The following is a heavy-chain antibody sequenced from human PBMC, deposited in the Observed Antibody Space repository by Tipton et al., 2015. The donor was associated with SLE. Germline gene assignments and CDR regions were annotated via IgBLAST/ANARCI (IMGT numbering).Heavy chain of an antibody. V-gene: IGHV4-30-4*01. D-gene: IGHD3-10*01. Sequence: TLSLTCTVSGDSISSGDYYWSWIRQPPGKGLEWIGYIYTSGSTKYNPSLKSRVTISIDTSKNQFSLKLSSVTAADTAVYYCARMGGSGTLDAFDIWGQGTMVTVSS. CDR2: IYTSGST. CDR1: GDSISSGDYY. CDR3: ARMGGSGTLDAFDI. J-gene: IGHJ3*02.